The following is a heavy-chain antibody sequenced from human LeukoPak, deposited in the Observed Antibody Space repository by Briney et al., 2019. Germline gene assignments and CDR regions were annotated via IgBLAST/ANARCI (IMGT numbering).Heavy chain of an antibody. V-gene: IGHV4-59*01. D-gene: IGHD5-18*01. CDR3: ARASTSLGYSYGLIDY. CDR2: IYYSGST. CDR1: GGSISSYY. J-gene: IGHJ4*02. Sequence: SETLSLTCTVSGGSISSYYWNWIRQPPGKGLEWIGYIYYSGSTNYNPSLKSRVTISVDTSKNQFSLKLSSVTAADTAVYYCARASTSLGYSYGLIDYWGQGTLVTVSS.